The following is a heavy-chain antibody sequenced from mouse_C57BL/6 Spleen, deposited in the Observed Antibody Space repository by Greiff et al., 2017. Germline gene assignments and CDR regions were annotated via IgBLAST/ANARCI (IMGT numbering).Heavy chain of an antibody. CDR2: IHPNCGST. CDR3: ARRSNYYGSPDYFDY. D-gene: IGHD1-1*01. J-gene: IGHJ2*01. CDR1: GYTFTSYW. V-gene: IGHV1-64*01. Sequence: QVQLQQPGAELVKPGASVKLSCKASGYTFTSYWMHWVKQRPGQGLEWIGMIHPNCGSTNYNEKFKSKATLTVDKSSSTAYMQLNSLTSEDSAVDYSARRSNYYGSPDYFDYWGQGTTLTVSS.